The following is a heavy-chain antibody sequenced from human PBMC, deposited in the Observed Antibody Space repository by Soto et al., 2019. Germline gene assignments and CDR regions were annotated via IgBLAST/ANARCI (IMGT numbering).Heavy chain of an antibody. J-gene: IGHJ6*02. Sequence: GASVKVYCKASGYTFTSYDINWVRQATGQGLEWMGWMNPNSGNTGYAQKFQGRVTMTRNTSISTAYMELSSLRSEDTAVYYCARGVRITMVRGPKGASYYYGMDVWGQGTTVTVSS. V-gene: IGHV1-8*01. CDR3: ARGVRITMVRGPKGASYYYGMDV. CDR1: GYTFTSYD. CDR2: MNPNSGNT. D-gene: IGHD3-10*01.